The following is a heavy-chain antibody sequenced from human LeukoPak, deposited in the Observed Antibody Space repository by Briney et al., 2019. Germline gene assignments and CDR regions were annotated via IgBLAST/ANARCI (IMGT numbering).Heavy chain of an antibody. CDR1: GGSISSYY. CDR2: IYYSGST. V-gene: IGHV4-59*08. J-gene: IGHJ4*02. CDR3: ARQAGGTYYFDY. Sequence: SETLSLTCTVFGGSISSYYWSWIRQTPGKGLEWIGYIYYSGSTNYNPSLESRVTISVDTSKNQLSLRLSSVTAADTAVYYCARQAGGTYYFDYWGQGTLVTVSS. D-gene: IGHD2-8*02.